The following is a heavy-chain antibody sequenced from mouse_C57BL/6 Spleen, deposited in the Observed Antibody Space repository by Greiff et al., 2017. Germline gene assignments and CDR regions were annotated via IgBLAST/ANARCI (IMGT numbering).Heavy chain of an antibody. Sequence: QVQLQQPGAELVKPGASVKLSCKASGYTFTSYWMHWVKQRPGQGLEWIGMIHPNSGSTNYNEKFKSKATLTVDKSSSTAYMQLSSLTSAASAVYYCARWGDYGSTPIAYWGQGTLVTVSA. CDR3: ARWGDYGSTPIAY. J-gene: IGHJ3*01. CDR1: GYTFTSYW. V-gene: IGHV1-64*01. CDR2: IHPNSGST. D-gene: IGHD1-1*01.